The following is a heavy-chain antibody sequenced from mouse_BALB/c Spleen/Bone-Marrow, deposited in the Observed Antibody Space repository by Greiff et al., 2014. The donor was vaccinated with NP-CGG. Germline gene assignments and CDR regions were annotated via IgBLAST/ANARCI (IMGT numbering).Heavy chain of an antibody. CDR1: GFSLTSYG. Sequence: QVQLKESGPGLGAPSQSLSITFTVSGFSLTSYGVHWVRQPPGKGLGWLGVIWAGGSTNYNSGLMSRLSISKDNSKSQVFLKMNSLQTDDTAMYYCARSTMITEGFAYWGQGTLVTVSA. CDR3: ARSTMITEGFAY. V-gene: IGHV2-9*02. D-gene: IGHD2-4*01. CDR2: IWAGGST. J-gene: IGHJ3*01.